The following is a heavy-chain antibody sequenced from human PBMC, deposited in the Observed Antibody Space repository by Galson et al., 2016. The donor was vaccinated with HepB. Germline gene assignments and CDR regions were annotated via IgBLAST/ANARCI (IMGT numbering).Heavy chain of an antibody. D-gene: IGHD6-13*01. CDR1: GGSISSGGYY. CDR2: IYYSGST. CDR3: ARDPTSYSSLQDSGMDV. J-gene: IGHJ6*02. Sequence: TLSLTCAVSGGSISSGGYYWTWIRQHPGKGLEWIGYIYYSGSTYYNPSLKSRVTISVDTSKNQFFLKLTSVTAADTAVYYCARDPTSYSSLQDSGMDVWGQGTTVTVSS. V-gene: IGHV4-31*11.